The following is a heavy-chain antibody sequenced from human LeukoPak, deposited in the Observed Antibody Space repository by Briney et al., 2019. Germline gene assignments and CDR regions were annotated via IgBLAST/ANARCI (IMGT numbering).Heavy chain of an antibody. CDR1: GYTLTELS. Sequence: ASVKVSCKVSGYTLTELSMHWVRQAPGKGLEWMGGFDPEDGETIYAQKFQGRVTMTEDTSTDTAYMELSSLRSEDTAVYYCATGNIEYSSSSEDYWGQGTLVTVS. J-gene: IGHJ4*02. D-gene: IGHD6-6*01. V-gene: IGHV1-24*01. CDR2: FDPEDGET. CDR3: ATGNIEYSSSSEDY.